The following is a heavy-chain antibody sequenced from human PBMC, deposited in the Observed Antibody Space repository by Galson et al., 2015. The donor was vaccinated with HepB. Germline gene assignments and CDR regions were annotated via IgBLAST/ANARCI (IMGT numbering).Heavy chain of an antibody. CDR3: ARGPLDYSNPYWYFDL. Sequence: SLRLSCAASGFTFSSYGMHWVRQAPGKGLEWVAVIWYDGSNKYYADSVKGRFTISRDNSKNTLYLQMNSLRAEDTAVYYCARGPLDYSNPYWYFDLWGRGTLVTVSS. J-gene: IGHJ2*01. V-gene: IGHV3-33*01. D-gene: IGHD4-11*01. CDR1: GFTFSSYG. CDR2: IWYDGSNK.